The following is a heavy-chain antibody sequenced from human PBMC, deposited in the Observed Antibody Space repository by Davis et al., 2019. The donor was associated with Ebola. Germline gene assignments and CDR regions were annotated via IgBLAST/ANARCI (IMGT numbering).Heavy chain of an antibody. Sequence: GESLKISCAASGFTFSSYSMNWVRQAPGKGLEWVSSISSSSSYIYYADSVKGRFTISRDNAKNSLYLQMNSLRAEDTAVYYCTTGGITSPYYYYYGMDVWGQGTTVTVSS. CDR1: GFTFSSYS. CDR2: ISSSSSYI. J-gene: IGHJ6*02. D-gene: IGHD3-10*01. CDR3: TTGGITSPYYYYYGMDV. V-gene: IGHV3-21*04.